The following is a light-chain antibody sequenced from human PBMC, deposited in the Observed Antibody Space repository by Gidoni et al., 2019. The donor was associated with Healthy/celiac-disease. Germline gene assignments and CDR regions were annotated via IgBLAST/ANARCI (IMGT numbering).Light chain of an antibody. J-gene: IGKJ5*01. Sequence: DIQMTQYPSSLSASVGDRVNITCQASQDISNYLNWYQQKPGKAPKLLIYDASNLETGVPSRFSGSGSGTDFTFTISSLQPEDIATYYCQQYDNLPITFGQGTRLEIK. V-gene: IGKV1-33*01. CDR3: QQYDNLPIT. CDR2: DAS. CDR1: QDISNY.